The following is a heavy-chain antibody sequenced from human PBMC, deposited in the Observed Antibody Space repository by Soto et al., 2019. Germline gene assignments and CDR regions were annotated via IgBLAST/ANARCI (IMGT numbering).Heavy chain of an antibody. V-gene: IGHV7-4-1*01. CDR3: AGASMVRGAKPMGY. Sequence: ASVKVSCKASGYTFTSYAMNWVRQAPGQGLEWMGWINTNTGNPTYAQGFTGRFVFSLDTSVSTAYLQICSLKAEDTAVYYCAGASMVRGAKPMGYWGQGTLVTVSS. D-gene: IGHD3-10*01. CDR1: GYTFTSYA. CDR2: INTNTGNP. J-gene: IGHJ4*02.